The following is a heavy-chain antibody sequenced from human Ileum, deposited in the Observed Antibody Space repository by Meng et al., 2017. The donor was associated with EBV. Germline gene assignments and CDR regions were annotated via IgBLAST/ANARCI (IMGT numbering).Heavy chain of an antibody. J-gene: IGHJ4*02. Sequence: QVQLVQSGSELKKPGASVKVSCKASGYTFTRNAINWVRQAPGQGLEWMGWISTNPGNPTYAQGFAGRFVFSLDTSVSTAYLQISGLKAEDTAIYYCARDSGYTRSWSGDYWGQGTLVTVSS. D-gene: IGHD6-13*01. CDR3: ARDSGYTRSWSGDY. CDR1: GYTFTRNA. CDR2: ISTNPGNP. V-gene: IGHV7-4-1*02.